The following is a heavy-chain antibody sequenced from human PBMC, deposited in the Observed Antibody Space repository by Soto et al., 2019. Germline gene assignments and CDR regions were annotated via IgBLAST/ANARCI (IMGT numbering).Heavy chain of an antibody. CDR3: AKETSAYEIDY. CDR1: GFIFSGYA. J-gene: IGHJ4*02. Sequence: QVQLVESGGGVVQPGRSLRLSCAASGFIFSGYAMHWVRQAPGKGLERVAVISYDGNTKYYADSVKGRFTVSRDNSKNTLYVQMNNLSPEDTAMYYCAKETSAYEIDYWGQGTLVNVSS. D-gene: IGHD5-12*01. CDR2: ISYDGNTK. V-gene: IGHV3-30-3*01.